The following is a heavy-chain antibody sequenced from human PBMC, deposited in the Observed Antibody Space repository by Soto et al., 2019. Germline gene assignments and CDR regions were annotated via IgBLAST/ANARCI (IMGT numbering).Heavy chain of an antibody. CDR3: ARHGGIAVAGTFLG. D-gene: IGHD6-19*01. Sequence: PSETLSLTCTVSGGSISSSSYYWGWIRQPPGKGLEWIGSIYYSGSTYYNPSLKSRVTISVDTSKNQFSLKLSSVTAADTAVYYCARHGGIAVAGTFLGCGQGTLVTVSS. CDR1: GGSISSSSYY. CDR2: IYYSGST. J-gene: IGHJ4*02. V-gene: IGHV4-39*01.